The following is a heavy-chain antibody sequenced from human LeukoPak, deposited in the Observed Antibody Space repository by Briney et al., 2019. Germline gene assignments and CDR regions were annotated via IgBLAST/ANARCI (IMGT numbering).Heavy chain of an antibody. V-gene: IGHV3-23*01. D-gene: IGHD2-21*02. J-gene: IGHJ3*02. CDR2: ISGSGGST. Sequence: GGSLRLSCAASGFTFSSYAMSWVRQAPGKGLEWVSAISGSGGSTYYADSVKGRFTISRDNSKNSLFLQMHSLRADDTAVYYCARGRPDCSGDCYVAFDIWGQGTMVTVSS. CDR3: ARGRPDCSGDCYVAFDI. CDR1: GFTFSSYA.